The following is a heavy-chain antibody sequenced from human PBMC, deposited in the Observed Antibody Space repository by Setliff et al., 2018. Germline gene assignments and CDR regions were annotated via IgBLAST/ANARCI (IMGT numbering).Heavy chain of an antibody. D-gene: IGHD5-18*01. J-gene: IGHJ6*03. Sequence: GASVKVSCKASGYTLTNYYMHWVRQAPGQGLEWMGGIIPIFGTTNYAQKFQGRATIITDESTSTAYMELSSLRSEDTAVYYCVREGVDTRSSTDYRYYMDVWGKGTTVTVSS. CDR3: VREGVDTRSSTDYRYYMDV. CDR1: GYTLTNYY. CDR2: IIPIFGTT. V-gene: IGHV1-69*05.